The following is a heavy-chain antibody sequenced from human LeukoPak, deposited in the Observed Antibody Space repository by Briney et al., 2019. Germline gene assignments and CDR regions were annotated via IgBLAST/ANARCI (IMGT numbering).Heavy chain of an antibody. V-gene: IGHV3-9*01. CDR3: VAAGTSPSDAFDI. CDR1: GFTFDDYA. Sequence: GRSLRLSCAASGFTFDDYAMHWVRQAPGKGLEWVSGISWNSGSIGYADSVKGRFTISRDNAKNSLYLQMNSLRAEDTALYYCVAAGTSPSDAFDIWGQGTMVTVSS. J-gene: IGHJ3*02. D-gene: IGHD6-13*01. CDR2: ISWNSGSI.